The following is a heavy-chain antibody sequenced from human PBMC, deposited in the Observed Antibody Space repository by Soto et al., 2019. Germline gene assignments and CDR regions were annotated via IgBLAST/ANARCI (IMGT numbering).Heavy chain of an antibody. D-gene: IGHD3-16*01. CDR1: GGSFSGYY. Sequence: SETLSLTCAVYGGSFSGYYWSWIRQPPGKGLEWIGEINHSGSTNYNPSLKSRVTISVDTSKNQFSLKLSSVTAADTAVYYCARVPGFGAPQNYYYMDVWGKGTTVTVSS. CDR2: INHSGST. V-gene: IGHV4-34*01. CDR3: ARVPGFGAPQNYYYMDV. J-gene: IGHJ6*03.